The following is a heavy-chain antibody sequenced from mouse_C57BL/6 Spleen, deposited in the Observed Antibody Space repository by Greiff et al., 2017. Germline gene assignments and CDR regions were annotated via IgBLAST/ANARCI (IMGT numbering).Heavy chain of an antibody. CDR1: GYTFTTYP. J-gene: IGHJ2*01. Sequence: QVQLQQSGAELVKPGASVKMSCKASGYTFTTYPIEWMKQNPGKSLEWIGNFHPYNDDTKYNEKFKGKATLTVDKSSSTVYLELRRFTSEDSAVYYCARPSAGGFFDYWGQSTTLTVSS. V-gene: IGHV1-47*01. CDR2: FHPYNDDT. CDR3: ARPSAGGFFDY.